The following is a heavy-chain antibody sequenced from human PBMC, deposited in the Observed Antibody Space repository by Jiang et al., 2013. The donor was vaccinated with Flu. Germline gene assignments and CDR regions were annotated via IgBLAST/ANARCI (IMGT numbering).Heavy chain of an antibody. CDR2: MNPNSGNT. CDR1: FTSYD. J-gene: IGHJ4*02. Sequence: FTSYDINWVRQATGQGLEWMGWMNPNSGNTGYAQKFQGRVTMTRNTSISTAYMELSSLRSEDTAVYYCARVRYYGSGSFTPIDYWGQGTLVTVSS. D-gene: IGHD3-10*01. CDR3: ARVRYYGSGSFTPIDY. V-gene: IGHV1-8*01.